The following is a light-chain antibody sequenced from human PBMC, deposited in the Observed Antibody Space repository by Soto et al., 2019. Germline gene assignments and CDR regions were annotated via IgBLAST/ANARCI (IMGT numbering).Light chain of an antibody. CDR2: GAS. CDR3: QLYGSSPLWT. J-gene: IGKJ1*01. Sequence: EIVLTQSPGTLSLSPGERATLSCRASQSVNSNYLAWYQQKPGQAPRLLIYGASSRAAGIPDRFSGSGSWTDFTLIISRLEPEDFAVYYCQLYGSSPLWTFGQGTTVDMK. CDR1: QSVNSNY. V-gene: IGKV3-20*01.